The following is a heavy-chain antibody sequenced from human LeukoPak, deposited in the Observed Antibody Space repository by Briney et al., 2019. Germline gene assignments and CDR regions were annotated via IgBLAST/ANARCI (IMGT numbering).Heavy chain of an antibody. Sequence: PGGSLRLSCAASGFTFSSYSMNWVRQAPGKGLEWVSSISSSSSYIYYADSVKGRFTISRDNAKNSLYLQMNSLRAEDTAVYYCARDPEQLVGPPRFDYWGQGTLVTVSS. CDR1: GFTFSSYS. J-gene: IGHJ4*02. V-gene: IGHV3-21*01. D-gene: IGHD6-6*01. CDR3: ARDPEQLVGPPRFDY. CDR2: ISSSSSYI.